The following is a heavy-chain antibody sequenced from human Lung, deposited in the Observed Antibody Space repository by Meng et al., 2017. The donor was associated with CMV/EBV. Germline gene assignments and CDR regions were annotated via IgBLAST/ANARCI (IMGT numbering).Heavy chain of an antibody. J-gene: IGHJ1*01. D-gene: IGHD3-3*02. V-gene: IGHV1-69*05. CDR1: GGTFNSYV. Sequence: SVXVSCKASGGTFNSYVIYWVRQAPGQGLEWMGGITPISATVNYAQRFQGRVTLTTDESTNTAYMELTGLRSDDTAVYFCARWSISIQHWGHGTLVTVSS. CDR3: ARWSISIQH. CDR2: ITPISATV.